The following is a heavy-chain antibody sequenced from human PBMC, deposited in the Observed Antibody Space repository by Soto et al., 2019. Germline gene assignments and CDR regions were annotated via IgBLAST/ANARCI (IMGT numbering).Heavy chain of an antibody. CDR1: GYTFTSYG. D-gene: IGHD2-2*01. V-gene: IGHV1-18*04. Sequence: RASVKVSCKASGYTFTSYGISWVRQAPGQGLEWMGWISAYNGNTNYAQKLQGRVTMTTDTSTSTAYMELRSLRSDDTAVYYCARINCSSTSCQGGYYYGMDVWGQGTTVTVSS. CDR2: ISAYNGNT. CDR3: ARINCSSTSCQGGYYYGMDV. J-gene: IGHJ6*02.